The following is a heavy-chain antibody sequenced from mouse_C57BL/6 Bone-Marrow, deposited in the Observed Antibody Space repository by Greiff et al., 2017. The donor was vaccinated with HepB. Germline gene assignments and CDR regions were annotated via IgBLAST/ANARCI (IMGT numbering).Heavy chain of an antibody. D-gene: IGHD1-1*01. CDR1: GYTFTSYG. V-gene: IGHV1-81*01. CDR2: IYPRSGNT. CDR3: ARFRYYCSSYGLVDY. J-gene: IGHJ2*01. Sequence: QVQLQQSGAELARPGASVKLSCKASGYTFTSYGISWVKQRTGQGLEWIGEIYPRSGNTYYNEKFKGKATLTADKSSSTAYMELRSLTSEDSAVYFCARFRYYCSSYGLVDYWGQGTTLTVSS.